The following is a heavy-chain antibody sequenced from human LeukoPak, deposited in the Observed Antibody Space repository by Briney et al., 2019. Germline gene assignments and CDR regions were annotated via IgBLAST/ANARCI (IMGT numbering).Heavy chain of an antibody. V-gene: IGHV3-21*01. J-gene: IGHJ4*02. CDR2: ISSGSNDI. Sequence: GGSLRLSCAGSGFTFSSYSMNWVRQAPGKGLEWVSFISSGSNDIYYADSVKGRFTISRDNAKNSLYLEMNRLRAEDTPVYYCARSIGAPYFYNCGQGSLVTVS. CDR3: ARSIGAPYFYN. D-gene: IGHD1-26*01. CDR1: GFTFSSYS.